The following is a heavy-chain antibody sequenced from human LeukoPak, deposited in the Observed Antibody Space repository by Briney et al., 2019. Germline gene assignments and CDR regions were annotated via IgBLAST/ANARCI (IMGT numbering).Heavy chain of an antibody. CDR2: ISSSSSYI. D-gene: IGHD3-22*01. J-gene: IGHJ3*02. CDR3: ARGYYYDSSGYYFDAFDI. CDR1: GFTFSSYS. V-gene: IGHV3-21*01. Sequence: GGSLRLSCAASGFTFSSYSMNWVRQAPGKGLEWVSSISSSSSYIYYADSVKGRFTISRDNAKNSLYLQMNSLRAEDTAVYYCARGYYYDSSGYYFDAFDIWGQGTMVTVSS.